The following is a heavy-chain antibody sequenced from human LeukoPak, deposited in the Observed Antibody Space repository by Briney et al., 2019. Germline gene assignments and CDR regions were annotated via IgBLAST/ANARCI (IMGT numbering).Heavy chain of an antibody. J-gene: IGHJ3*02. CDR2: IYHSGSA. Sequence: PAQTLSLTCTVSGASISSDDYYWSWIRQTPGKGLEWIGYIYHSGSAYYNPSLKSRVTISVDTSKNQFSLRPSSVTAADTAVYYCARDLRPAFDIWGQGTMVTVSS. D-gene: IGHD5-12*01. V-gene: IGHV4-30-4*01. CDR1: GASISSDDYY. CDR3: ARDLRPAFDI.